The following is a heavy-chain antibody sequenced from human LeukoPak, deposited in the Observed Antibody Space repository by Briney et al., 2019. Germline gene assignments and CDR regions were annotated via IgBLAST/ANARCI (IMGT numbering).Heavy chain of an antibody. J-gene: IGHJ6*03. V-gene: IGHV4-59*12. CDR2: IYYSGST. CDR1: GGSISSYY. CDR3: AREDFSTVDTAMVGYYMDV. D-gene: IGHD5-18*01. Sequence: SETLSLTCTVSGGSISSYYWSWIRQPPGKGLEWIGYIYYSGSTNYNPSLKSRVTISVDTSKNQFSLKLSSVTAADTAVYYCAREDFSTVDTAMVGYYMDVWGKGTTVTVSS.